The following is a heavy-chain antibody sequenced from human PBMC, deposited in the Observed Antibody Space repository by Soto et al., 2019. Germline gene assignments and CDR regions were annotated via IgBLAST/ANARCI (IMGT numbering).Heavy chain of an antibody. CDR2: ISGSGGST. CDR1: GFTFSSYA. D-gene: IGHD2-2*01. V-gene: IGHV3-23*01. J-gene: IGHJ6*02. CDR3: AKDIVVVPSGYYYYGMDV. Sequence: GGSLRLSCAASGFTFSSYAMSWVRQAPGKGLEWVSAISGSGGSTYYADSVKGRFTISRDNSKNTLYLQMNSLRAEDTAVYYCAKDIVVVPSGYYYYGMDVWGQGTTVTVSS.